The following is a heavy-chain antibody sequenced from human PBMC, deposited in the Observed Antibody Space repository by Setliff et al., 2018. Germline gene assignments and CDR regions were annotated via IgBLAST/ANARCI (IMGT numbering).Heavy chain of an antibody. J-gene: IGHJ6*03. CDR3: ARDTPNYYDSSGYYLGGIVIYYYYYYMDV. CDR1: GYTFISYG. Sequence: ASVKVSCKTSGYTFISYGISWVRQAPGQGLEWMGWISAYNGNTNYAQKLQGRVTMTTDTSTSTAYMELRSLRSDDTAVYYCARDTPNYYDSSGYYLGGIVIYYYYYYMDVWGKGTTVTVSS. D-gene: IGHD3-22*01. V-gene: IGHV1-18*01. CDR2: ISAYNGNT.